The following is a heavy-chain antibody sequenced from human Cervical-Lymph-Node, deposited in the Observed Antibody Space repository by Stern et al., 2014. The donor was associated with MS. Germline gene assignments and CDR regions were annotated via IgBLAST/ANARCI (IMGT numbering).Heavy chain of an antibody. CDR2: INPSVGST. J-gene: IGHJ4*02. D-gene: IGHD6-6*01. CDR1: GYTFTRYY. V-gene: IGHV1-46*01. Sequence: QMQLVQSGAEVKKPGASVKVSCKASGYTFTRYYMHWVRQAPGQGLEWMGIINPSVGSTSYAQKFQGRVTMTRDTSTSTVYMELSSLRSEDTAVYYCARIMQLVGYFDYWGQGTLVTVSS. CDR3: ARIMQLVGYFDY.